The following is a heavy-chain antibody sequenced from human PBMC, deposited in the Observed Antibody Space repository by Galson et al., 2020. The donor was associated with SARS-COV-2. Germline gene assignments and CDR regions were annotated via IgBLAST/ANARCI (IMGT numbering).Heavy chain of an antibody. V-gene: IGHV4-34*01. J-gene: IGHJ6*02. CDR3: ARGPTDYYHGMDV. Sequence: ETSETLSLTCGVYGGSFSDYYWNWIRQSPEKGLEWIGEISHSGSTNYNPSLESRLTISVDTSKNHFSLNLKSVTAADTAVYYCARGPTDYYHGMDVWGQGTTVTVSS. CDR2: ISHSGST. CDR1: GGSFSDYY.